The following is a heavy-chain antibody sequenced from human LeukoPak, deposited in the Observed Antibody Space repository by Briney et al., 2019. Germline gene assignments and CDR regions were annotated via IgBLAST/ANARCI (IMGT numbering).Heavy chain of an antibody. V-gene: IGHV3-21*01. Sequence: GGSLRPSCAASGFTFSSYSVNWVRQAPGKALEWVSSISSSSSYLYYADSVKGRFTISRDNAKNSLYLQMNSLRAEDTAVYYCARDAPLRGYYGMDVWGRGTTVTVSS. CDR1: GFTFSSYS. CDR3: ARDAPLRGYYGMDV. J-gene: IGHJ6*04. CDR2: ISSSSSYL.